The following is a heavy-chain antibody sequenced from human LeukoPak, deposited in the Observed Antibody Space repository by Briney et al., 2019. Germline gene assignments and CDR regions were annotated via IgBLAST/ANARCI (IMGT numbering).Heavy chain of an antibody. CDR2: ISAYNGNT. Sequence: GASVKVSCKASGYTFTSYGISWVRQAPGQGLEWMGWISAYNGNTNYAQKLQGRVTMTTDTSTSTAYMELRSLRSDDTAVYYCARVPVTTYYYYYYGMDVWGQGTTVTVSS. V-gene: IGHV1-18*01. D-gene: IGHD4-17*01. CDR1: GYTFTSYG. J-gene: IGHJ6*02. CDR3: ARVPVTTYYYYYYGMDV.